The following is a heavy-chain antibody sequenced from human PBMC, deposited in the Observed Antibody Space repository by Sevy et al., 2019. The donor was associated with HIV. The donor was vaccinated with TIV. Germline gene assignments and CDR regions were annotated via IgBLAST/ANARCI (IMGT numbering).Heavy chain of an antibody. CDR2: IKQDGSEK. D-gene: IGHD6-19*01. Sequence: GGSLRLSCAASGFTFSSYWMSWVRQAPGKGLEWVANIKQDGSEKYYVDSVKGRFTISRDNAKNSLYLQMNSLRAEDTAVYYCARGPPIVVAGKRGLYYFDYWGQGTLVTVSS. CDR1: GFTFSSYW. V-gene: IGHV3-7*01. J-gene: IGHJ4*02. CDR3: ARGPPIVVAGKRGLYYFDY.